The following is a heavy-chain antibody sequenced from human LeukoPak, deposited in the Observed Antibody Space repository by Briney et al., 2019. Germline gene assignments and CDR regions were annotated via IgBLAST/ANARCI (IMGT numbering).Heavy chain of an antibody. Sequence: ASVKVSCKASGYTFTGYYMHWARQAPGQGLEWMGWINPNSGGTNYAQKFQGRVTMTWDTSISTAYMELSRLRSDDTAVYYCARGSSLYSSSWAHFDYWGQGTLVTVSS. V-gene: IGHV1-2*02. CDR2: INPNSGGT. CDR1: GYTFTGYY. D-gene: IGHD6-13*01. J-gene: IGHJ4*02. CDR3: ARGSSLYSSSWAHFDY.